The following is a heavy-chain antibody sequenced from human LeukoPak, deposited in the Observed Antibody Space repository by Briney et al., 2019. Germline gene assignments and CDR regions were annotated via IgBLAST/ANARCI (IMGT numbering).Heavy chain of an antibody. CDR2: INHSGST. Sequence: PSETLSLTCAAYGGSFSGYYWSWIRQPPGKGLEWIGEINHSGSTNYNPSLKSRVTISVDTSKNQFSLKLSSVTAADTAVYYCARYVYSSSPFDYWGQGTLVTVSS. J-gene: IGHJ4*02. D-gene: IGHD6-6*01. CDR3: ARYVYSSSPFDY. V-gene: IGHV4-34*01. CDR1: GGSFSGYY.